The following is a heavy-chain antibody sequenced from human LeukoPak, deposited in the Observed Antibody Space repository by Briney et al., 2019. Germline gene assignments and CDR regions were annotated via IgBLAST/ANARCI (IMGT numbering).Heavy chain of an antibody. CDR1: GFTFSSYW. Sequence: GGSLRLSCVASGFTFSSYWMSWVRQAPGKGLEWVANIKQDGSEKYYVDSVKGRFTISRDNAKNSLYLQMNSLRAEDTAVYYCARPYYYGSGSYYSPIEYWGQGTLVTVSS. CDR3: ARPYYYGSGSYYSPIEY. J-gene: IGHJ4*02. CDR2: IKQDGSEK. D-gene: IGHD3-10*01. V-gene: IGHV3-7*03.